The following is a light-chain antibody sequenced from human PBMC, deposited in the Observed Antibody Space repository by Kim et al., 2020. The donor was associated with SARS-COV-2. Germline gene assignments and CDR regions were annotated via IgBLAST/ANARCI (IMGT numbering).Light chain of an antibody. J-gene: IGLJ1*01. CDR2: YNT. CDR3: QVWDISSDHYV. CDR1: DSGSKS. Sequence: APGKTASITCGGNDSGSKSVHWYQQRPGQAPVLVLYYNTDRPSGIPERFSGSNSGNTATLTINRVEAGDEADYYCQVWDISSDHYVFGTGTKVTVL. V-gene: IGLV3-21*04.